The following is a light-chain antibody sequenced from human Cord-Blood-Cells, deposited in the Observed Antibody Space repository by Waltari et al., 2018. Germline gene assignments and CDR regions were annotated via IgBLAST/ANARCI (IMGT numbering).Light chain of an antibody. J-gene: IGLJ2*01. V-gene: IGLV2-14*01. CDR1: SSDVGGYNY. Sequence: QSALTQPASVSGSPGQSITISCTGTSSDVGGYNYVPWYQQHPGKAPKLMIYDVSNRPSGVSKRFSGSKSGNTAYLTISGLQAEDEADYYCSSYTSSSTLVFGGGTKLTVL. CDR2: DVS. CDR3: SSYTSSSTLV.